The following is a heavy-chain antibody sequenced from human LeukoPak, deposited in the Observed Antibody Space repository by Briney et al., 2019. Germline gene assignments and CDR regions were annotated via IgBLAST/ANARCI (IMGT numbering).Heavy chain of an antibody. V-gene: IGHV1-18*01. J-gene: IGHJ4*02. CDR1: GYTFTSYG. CDR3: ATSIFGVVDY. D-gene: IGHD3-3*01. Sequence: ASVKVSCKASGYTFTSYGISWVRQAPGQGLEWMGWISAYNGNTNYAQKLQGRVTMTEDTSTDTAYMELSSLRSEDTAVYYCATSIFGVVDYWGQGTLVTVSS. CDR2: ISAYNGNT.